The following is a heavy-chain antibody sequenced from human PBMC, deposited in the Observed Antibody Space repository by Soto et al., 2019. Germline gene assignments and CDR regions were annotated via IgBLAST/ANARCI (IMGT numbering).Heavy chain of an antibody. D-gene: IGHD2-2*01. CDR3: ARERAVLVPAARSGYYYGRDV. Sequence: QVQLVQSGAEVKKPGASVKVSCKASGYTFTSYDINWVRQATGQGLEWMGWMNPNSGNTGYAQKFQGRVTMTRNTSISTAYMELSSLRSEDTAVYYCARERAVLVPAARSGYYYGRDVWGQGTTVTVSS. CDR2: MNPNSGNT. CDR1: GYTFTSYD. J-gene: IGHJ6*02. V-gene: IGHV1-8*01.